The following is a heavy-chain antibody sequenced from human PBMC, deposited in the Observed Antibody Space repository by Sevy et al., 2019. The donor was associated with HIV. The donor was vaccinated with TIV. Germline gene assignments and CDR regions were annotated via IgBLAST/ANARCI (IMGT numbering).Heavy chain of an antibody. D-gene: IGHD3-22*01. V-gene: IGHV5-51*01. Sequence: GESLKISCTGSGYSFSNYWIGWVRQVPGKGLEWMGIIYPDDSDIRYSPSFQGQVTISADKSISTAYLHWSSLKASDSAIYFCARRRYDNTGYPQYFFDYWGQGTRVTVSS. CDR2: IYPDDSDI. CDR1: GYSFSNYW. J-gene: IGHJ4*02. CDR3: ARRRYDNTGYPQYFFDY.